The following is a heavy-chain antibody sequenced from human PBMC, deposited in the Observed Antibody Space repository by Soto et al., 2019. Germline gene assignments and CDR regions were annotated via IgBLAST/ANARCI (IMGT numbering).Heavy chain of an antibody. D-gene: IGHD1-26*01. CDR3: ARHGSSPYSGSYYGGLGYYYGMDV. Sequence: PXESLKISCKGCGYSFTSYWIGWVRQVPGKGLEWMGIIYPGDSDTRYSPSFQGQVTISADKSISTAYLQWSSLKASDTAMYYCARHGSSPYSGSYYGGLGYYYGMDVWGQGTTVTVSS. V-gene: IGHV5-51*01. CDR1: GYSFTSYW. J-gene: IGHJ6*02. CDR2: IYPGDSDT.